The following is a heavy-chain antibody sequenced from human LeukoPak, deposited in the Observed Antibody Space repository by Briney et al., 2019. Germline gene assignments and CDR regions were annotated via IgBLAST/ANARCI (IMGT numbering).Heavy chain of an antibody. CDR2: ISSSGSTI. CDR1: GFTFSDYY. D-gene: IGHD1-26*01. J-gene: IGHJ3*02. CDR3: ARALSWELLGSFDI. Sequence: GGSLRLSCAASGFTFSDYYMSWIRQAPGKGLEWVSYISSSGSTIYYADSVKGRFTISRDNAKNSLYLQMNSLRAEDTAVYYCARALSWELLGSFDIWGQGTMVTLSS. V-gene: IGHV3-11*01.